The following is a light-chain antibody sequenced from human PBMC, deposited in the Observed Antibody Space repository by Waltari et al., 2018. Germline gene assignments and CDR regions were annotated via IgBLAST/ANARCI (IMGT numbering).Light chain of an antibody. CDR2: KSS. CDR3: QQYYSYPRT. J-gene: IGKJ1*01. V-gene: IGKV1-5*03. Sequence: IQLTQSPSTLSASVGDRGTITCRASLGIRSWLAWYQQKPGKAPNLLVSKSSTLETGVPSRFSGSGSGTEFTLTISSLQPDDFATYYCQQYYSYPRTFGQGTKVEIK. CDR1: LGIRSW.